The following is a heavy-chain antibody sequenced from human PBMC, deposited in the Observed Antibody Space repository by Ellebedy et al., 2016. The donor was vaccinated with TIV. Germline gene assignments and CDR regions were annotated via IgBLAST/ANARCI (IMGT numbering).Heavy chain of an antibody. CDR2: VYHSRHT. CDR3: ARDWTRGGGYFASWFDP. V-gene: IGHV4-4*02. CDR1: GGSINSDNY. J-gene: IGHJ5*02. Sequence: MPSETLSLTCGVSGGSINSDNYWSWVRQSPGRGLEWIGEVYHSRHTNYNPSLRSRVSISVDKSKSQFSLRLRSMTAADTAVYYCARDWTRGGGYFASWFDPWGQGTPVTVSS. D-gene: IGHD2/OR15-2a*01.